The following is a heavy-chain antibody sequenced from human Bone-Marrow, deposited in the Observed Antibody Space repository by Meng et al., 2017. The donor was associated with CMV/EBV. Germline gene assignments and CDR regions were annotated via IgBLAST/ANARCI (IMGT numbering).Heavy chain of an antibody. D-gene: IGHD2-8*01. V-gene: IGHV3-21*01. CDR2: ISSSGRYI. J-gene: IGHJ4*02. CDR3: ASGVYYFDY. Sequence: GGSLRLSCTASGFTFGNDAMSWVRQAPGKGLGWVSSISSSGRYIFYADSVKGRFTISRDNARNTLYLQMNSLRAEDTTVYYCASGVYYFDYWGQGTLVTVSS. CDR1: GFTFGNDA.